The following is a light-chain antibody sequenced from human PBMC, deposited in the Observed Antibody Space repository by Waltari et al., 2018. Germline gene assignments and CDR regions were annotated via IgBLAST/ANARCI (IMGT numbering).Light chain of an antibody. V-gene: IGKV1-5*03. Sequence: DIKLTQSPSSLSASVGDSVTIPCRASQTTNDWLAWYQQKPGKAPHLLISKASGLESGVPSRFSGSGSGTEFTLTINTLEPEDFATYYCQQYRSFPLTFGGGTKVEVK. CDR2: KAS. J-gene: IGKJ4*01. CDR1: QTTNDW. CDR3: QQYRSFPLT.